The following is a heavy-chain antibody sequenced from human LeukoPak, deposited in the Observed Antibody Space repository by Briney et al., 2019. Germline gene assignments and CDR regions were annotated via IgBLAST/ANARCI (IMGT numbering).Heavy chain of an antibody. CDR1: GFSFSSYE. V-gene: IGHV3-48*03. Sequence: PGGSLRLSCVASGFSFSSYEMNWVRQAPGKGLEWVSFISTSGSTIYYADSVKGRFTISRDNAKNSLWLRMNSLRAEDTAVYYCARDGEYTGNDLDYWGQGALVTVSS. J-gene: IGHJ4*02. D-gene: IGHD3-10*01. CDR2: ISTSGSTI. CDR3: ARDGEYTGNDLDY.